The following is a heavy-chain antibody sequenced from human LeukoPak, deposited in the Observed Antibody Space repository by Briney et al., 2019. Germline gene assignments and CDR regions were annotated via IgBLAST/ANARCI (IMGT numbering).Heavy chain of an antibody. CDR2: ISAYNGNT. CDR1: GYRFTSYD. V-gene: IGHV1-18*01. CDR3: ARLGPYCTNGVCPYYYYYMDV. Sequence: ASVTVSCKASGYRFTSYDLNWVRQAPGQGLEWMGWISAYNGNTNYAQKLQGRVTMTTDTSTSTAYMELRSLRSDDTAVYYCARLGPYCTNGVCPYYYYYMDVWGKGTTVTVSS. D-gene: IGHD2-8*01. J-gene: IGHJ6*03.